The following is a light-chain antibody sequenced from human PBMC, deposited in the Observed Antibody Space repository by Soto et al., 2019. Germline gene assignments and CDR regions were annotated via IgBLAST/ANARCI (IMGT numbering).Light chain of an antibody. CDR2: DAS. V-gene: IGKV1-33*01. Sequence: DIQMTQSPSSLSASVGDRVTITCQASQDINKNLIWYQQKPGKAPKIMIYDASDLETGVPSRFSGSGSGTGFTFTISSLQPEDFATYYCQQYESLPLTFGQGTRLEI. J-gene: IGKJ5*01. CDR3: QQYESLPLT. CDR1: QDINKN.